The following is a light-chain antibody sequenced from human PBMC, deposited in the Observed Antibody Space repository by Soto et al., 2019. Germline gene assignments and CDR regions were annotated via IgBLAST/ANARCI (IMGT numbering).Light chain of an antibody. V-gene: IGKV1-5*01. CDR3: QQANSYPIT. CDR2: DVS. CDR1: QSISNR. J-gene: IGKJ5*01. Sequence: DIQMTQPPFTLSASVGDRVTITWLASQSISNRMAWHQQKPGKVPKVLISDVSRLKSGVPSRFSGSGSGTEFTLTVSGLQPEDFATYYCQQANSYPITFGQGTRLENK.